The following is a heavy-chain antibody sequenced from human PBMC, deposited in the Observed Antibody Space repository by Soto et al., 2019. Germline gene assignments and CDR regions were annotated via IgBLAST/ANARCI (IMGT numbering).Heavy chain of an antibody. CDR3: SWRKLSPPVVLAY. CDR2: IYYSGST. Sequence: PSETLSLTCTVSGGSISRGGYYWSWIRQHPGKGLEWIVYIYYSGSTYYNPSLKSRVTISADTSKNQFSLKLSPVTAADTAVYYFSWRKLSPPVVLAYSAQGTLDTGSS. CDR1: GGSISRGGYY. D-gene: IGHD2-15*01. J-gene: IGHJ4*02. V-gene: IGHV4-31*03.